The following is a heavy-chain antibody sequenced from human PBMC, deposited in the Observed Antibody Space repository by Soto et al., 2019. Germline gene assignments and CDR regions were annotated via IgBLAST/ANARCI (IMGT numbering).Heavy chain of an antibody. J-gene: IGHJ4*02. CDR2: ISTSNGDT. CDR1: GYTFINYN. CDR3: ARGITGATGDY. V-gene: IGHV1-18*01. D-gene: IGHD1-26*01. Sequence: ASVKVSCKASGYTFINYNIFWVRQAPGQGLEWMGWISTSNGDTNYAQNFQGRVTMTTDTSTSTAYVELRSLRYDDTAVCYCARGITGATGDYWGQGTLVTVSS.